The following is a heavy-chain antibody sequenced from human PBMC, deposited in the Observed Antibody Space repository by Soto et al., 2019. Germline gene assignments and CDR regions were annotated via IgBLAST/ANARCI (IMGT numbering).Heavy chain of an antibody. CDR3: ARDFDIVVVTAPIFDY. CDR1: GFTFSSYG. CDR2: IWYDGSNK. J-gene: IGHJ4*02. D-gene: IGHD2-21*02. Sequence: GGSLRLSCAASGFTFSSYGMHWVRQAPGKGLEWVAVIWYDGSNKYYADSVKGQFTISRDNSKNTLYLQMNNLRAEDTAVYYCARDFDIVVVTAPIFDYWGQGTLVTVSS. V-gene: IGHV3-33*01.